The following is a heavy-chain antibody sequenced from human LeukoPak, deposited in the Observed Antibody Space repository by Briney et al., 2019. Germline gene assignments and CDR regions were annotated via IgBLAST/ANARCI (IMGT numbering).Heavy chain of an antibody. J-gene: IGHJ3*02. CDR2: VYYSGRT. D-gene: IGHD3-22*01. CDR1: VDSVRIDCHY. Sequence: PSENLSLTCSVSVDSVRIDCHYWSWIRQPPGKGLEWIGNVYYSGRTAYDPSLKSRVTISVDISKNQFSLQLNSVTAADSAVYYCVRETATYYYDSRGYYRQIEVFDIWGQGTPVIVSS. CDR3: VRETATYYYDSRGYYRQIEVFDI. V-gene: IGHV4-61*01.